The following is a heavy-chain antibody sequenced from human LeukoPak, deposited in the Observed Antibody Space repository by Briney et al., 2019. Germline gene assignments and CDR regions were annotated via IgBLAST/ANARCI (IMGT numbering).Heavy chain of an antibody. Sequence: SETLSLTCTVSGASMSNSFWSWIRQPAGKGLEWIGRIYSSGRTNYNPSLKSRVTLSIDTSNNQFSLKLTSVTAADTALYARAPAGCGGTCSFDYWGQGTLATVSS. D-gene: IGHD2-15*01. CDR2: IYSSGRT. CDR3: APAGCGGTCSFDY. V-gene: IGHV4-4*07. J-gene: IGHJ4*02. CDR1: GASMSNSF.